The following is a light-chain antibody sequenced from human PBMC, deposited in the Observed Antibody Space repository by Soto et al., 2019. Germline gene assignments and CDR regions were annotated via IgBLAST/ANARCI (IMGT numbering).Light chain of an antibody. J-gene: IGLJ2*01. Sequence: QSVLTQPPSASGTPGQMVTISCSGSSSNIGSNTVNWYQQLPGMAPKLLIYNNSQRPSGVPDRFSGSKSGTSASLAISGLQSEDEADYYRAAWDDSLRRLELGGGTKVPVL. CDR2: NNS. CDR1: SSNIGSNT. CDR3: AAWDDSLRRLE. V-gene: IGLV1-44*01.